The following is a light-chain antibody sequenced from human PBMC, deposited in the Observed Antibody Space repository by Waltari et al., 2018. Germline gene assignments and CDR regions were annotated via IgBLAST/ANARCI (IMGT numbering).Light chain of an antibody. J-gene: IGLJ2*01. Sequence: ASVSGSLGQSITFSCTGTSSDVGGYNYVAWYQQHPGKAPKLMIHDVSNRPSGVSIRFSGSKSGNTASLTISGLQADDEADYYCISYSSATPGNVVIGGGTKLTVL. V-gene: IGLV2-14*01. CDR2: DVS. CDR1: SSDVGGYNY. CDR3: ISYSSATPGNVV.